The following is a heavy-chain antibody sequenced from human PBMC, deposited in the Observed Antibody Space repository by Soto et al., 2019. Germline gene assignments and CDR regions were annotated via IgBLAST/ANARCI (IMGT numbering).Heavy chain of an antibody. V-gene: IGHV3-53*01. Sequence: EVQLVESGGGLIQPGGSLRPSCAASGFTVSSNYMSWVRQAPGKGLEWVSVIYSGGSTYYADSVKGRFTISRDNSKNTLSLQMNSLRAEDTAVYYCARGKWAGAATPIEYWGQGTLVTVSS. D-gene: IGHD2-15*01. CDR1: GFTVSSNY. J-gene: IGHJ4*02. CDR3: ARGKWAGAATPIEY. CDR2: IYSGGST.